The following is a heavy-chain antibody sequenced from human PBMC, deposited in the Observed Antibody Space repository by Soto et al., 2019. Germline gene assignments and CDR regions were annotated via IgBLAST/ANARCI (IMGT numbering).Heavy chain of an antibody. CDR2: ISGSGGST. CDR3: AKGCSGGNCYTLKWFDP. V-gene: IGHV3-23*01. Sequence: PGGSLRLSCAASGFTFSSYGMHWVRQAPGKGLEWVSGISGSGGSTFYADSVKGRFTISRDNSKNTLYLQMNSLRAEDTAVYYCAKGCSGGNCYTLKWFDPWGQGTLVTVSS. J-gene: IGHJ5*02. CDR1: GFTFSSYG. D-gene: IGHD2-15*01.